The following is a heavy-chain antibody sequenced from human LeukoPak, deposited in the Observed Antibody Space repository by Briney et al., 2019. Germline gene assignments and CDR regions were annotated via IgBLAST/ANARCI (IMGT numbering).Heavy chain of an antibody. Sequence: GGSLRLSCAASGFTFSRYAMSWVRQAPGKGLEWVSVIKSDGGTAYADSVKGRFTISRDNAKNTVYLQMNSLRDEDTAVYYCAKDYFGSLEYWGQGTLVTVSS. CDR2: IKSDGGT. J-gene: IGHJ4*02. D-gene: IGHD2/OR15-2a*01. CDR1: GFTFSRYA. CDR3: AKDYFGSLEY. V-gene: IGHV3-23*01.